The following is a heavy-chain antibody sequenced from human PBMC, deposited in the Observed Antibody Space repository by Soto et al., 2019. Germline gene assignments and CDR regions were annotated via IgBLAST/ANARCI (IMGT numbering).Heavy chain of an antibody. J-gene: IGHJ4*02. V-gene: IGHV3-23*01. CDR3: AKGANVAHQYYFES. D-gene: IGHD2-2*01. CDR2: ISGNGGTT. Sequence: QLLESGGDLVQPGGSLRLSCAASGFTFTSYNINWVRRAPGKGLEWISGISGNGGTTFYADSVKGRFTISRDNSKNTLYLQLNGLRAEDAAIYYCAKGANVAHQYYFESWGRGTSVTVSS. CDR1: GFTFTSYN.